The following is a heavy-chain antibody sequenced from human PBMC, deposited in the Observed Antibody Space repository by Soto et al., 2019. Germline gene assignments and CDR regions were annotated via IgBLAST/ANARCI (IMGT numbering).Heavy chain of an antibody. Sequence: ASVKVSCKASGYTFIGYYIHWVRQAPGQGLEWMGWINPNSXXXXXXKRFQGWVTMTRDRSISTAYRELSRLKSDDTAVYYCARVGGGLASLGYYGMDVWGQGTTVTVSS. CDR3: ARVGGGLASLGYYGMDV. J-gene: IGHJ6*02. D-gene: IGHD3-10*01. CDR1: GYTFIGYY. CDR2: INPNSXXX. V-gene: IGHV1-2*04.